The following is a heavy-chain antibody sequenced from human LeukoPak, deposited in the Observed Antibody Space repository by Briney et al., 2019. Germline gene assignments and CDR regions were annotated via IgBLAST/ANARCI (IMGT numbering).Heavy chain of an antibody. CDR1: GVSISSYY. J-gene: IGHJ5*02. CDR2: IYISGST. V-gene: IGHV4-4*07. CDR3: AGLHFASAEEFDP. D-gene: IGHD6-25*01. Sequence: SETLSLTCTVSGVSISSYYWSWIRQPAGKGLEWIGRIYISGSTKYNPSLKSRVTISVDKSKNQFSLSLTSVTAADTAVYYCAGLHFASAEEFDPWGQGTLVTVSS.